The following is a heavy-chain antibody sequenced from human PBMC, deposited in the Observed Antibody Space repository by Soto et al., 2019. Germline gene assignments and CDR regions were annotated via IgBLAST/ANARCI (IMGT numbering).Heavy chain of an antibody. CDR3: ARAPTYCGGDCYHYWYFDL. CDR2: ISAYNGNT. CDR1: GYTFTSYG. V-gene: IGHV1-18*01. J-gene: IGHJ2*01. D-gene: IGHD2-21*02. Sequence: QVQLVQSGAEVKKPGASVKVSCKASGYTFTSYGISWVRQAPGQGLEGMGWISAYNGNTNYAQKLQGRVTMTTDTSTSTAYMELRSLRSDDTAVYYCARAPTYCGGDCYHYWYFDLWGRGTLVTVSS.